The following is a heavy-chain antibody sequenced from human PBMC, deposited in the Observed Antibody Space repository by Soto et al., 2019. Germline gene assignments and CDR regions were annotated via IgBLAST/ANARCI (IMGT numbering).Heavy chain of an antibody. D-gene: IGHD3-10*01. CDR2: ISSSSRTT. J-gene: IGHJ5*02. CDR1: GFTFSDYY. CDR3: ARDSRYYGSAPWNWFDP. Sequence: QVQLVESGGGLVKPGGSLRLSCAASGFTFSDYYMSWIRQAPGKGLEWISYISSSSRTTYYADSVKGRFTISRDNAKNSLYLQMNSLRAEDTAVYYCARDSRYYGSAPWNWFDPWGQGTLVTVSS. V-gene: IGHV3-11*01.